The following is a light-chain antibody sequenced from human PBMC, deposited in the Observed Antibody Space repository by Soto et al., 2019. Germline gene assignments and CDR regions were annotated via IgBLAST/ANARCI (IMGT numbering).Light chain of an antibody. J-gene: IGLJ1*01. V-gene: IGLV2-14*03. CDR3: NSYTTSNTFV. CDR1: SSDIGAHNF. Sequence: QSVLTQPASVSGSPGQAITVSCSGTSSDIGAHNFVSWYQQHPGKAPKLIIYEVINRPSGVSDRFSGSKSGNTASLTISALQSEDAADYYCNSYTTSNTFVFGSGTKVTVL. CDR2: EVI.